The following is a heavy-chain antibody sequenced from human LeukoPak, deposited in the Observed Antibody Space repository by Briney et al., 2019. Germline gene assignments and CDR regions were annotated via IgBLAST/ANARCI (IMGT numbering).Heavy chain of an antibody. J-gene: IGHJ4*02. V-gene: IGHV4-59*01. CDR3: ARGRDGYDN. CDR2: LYYTGSA. Sequence: SQTLSLTCTVSGRSINFYYWSWIRQPPGKGLEWIGYLYYTGSANYNPSLKGRVTMSVDTSKNQFSLKLSSVTAADTAFYYCARGRDGYDNWGQGTLVTVSS. CDR1: GRSINFYY. D-gene: IGHD5-24*01.